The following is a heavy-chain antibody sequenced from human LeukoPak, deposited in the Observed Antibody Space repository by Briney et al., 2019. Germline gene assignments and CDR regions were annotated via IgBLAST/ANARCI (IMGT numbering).Heavy chain of an antibody. D-gene: IGHD4-11*01. Sequence: PGGSLRLSCSASGFTFSSYAMHWVRQAPGKGLEYVSAISSNGGSTYYADSVKGRFTISRDNSKNTLYFQMSSLRAEDTAVYYCAIHDYSLGGLDYWGQGTLVTVSS. V-gene: IGHV3-64D*06. CDR3: AIHDYSLGGLDY. J-gene: IGHJ4*02. CDR1: GFTFSSYA. CDR2: ISSNGGST.